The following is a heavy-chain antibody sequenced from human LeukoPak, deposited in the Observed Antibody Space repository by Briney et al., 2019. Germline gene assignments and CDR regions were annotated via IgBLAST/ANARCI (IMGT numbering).Heavy chain of an antibody. D-gene: IGHD3-22*01. Sequence: SQTLSLTCTVSGGSISSGDYYWSWIRQPPGKGLEWIGYIYYSGSTYYNPSLKSRVTISVDTSKNQFSLKLSSVTAADTAVYYCARGMFSRPFYYLGDVWGQGTTVTVSS. CDR3: ARGMFSRPFYYLGDV. J-gene: IGHJ6*02. CDR2: IYYSGST. V-gene: IGHV4-30-4*01. CDR1: GGSISSGDYY.